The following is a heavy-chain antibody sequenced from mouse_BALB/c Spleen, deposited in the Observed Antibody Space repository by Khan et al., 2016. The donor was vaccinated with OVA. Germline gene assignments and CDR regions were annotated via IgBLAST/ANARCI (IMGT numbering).Heavy chain of an antibody. CDR2: FFPNSGGS. V-gene: IGHV1S29*02. J-gene: IGHJ3*01. Sequence: EVQLQESGPEVVKPGASVKISCKASGYTFTDYNMDWVKQSHGKRLEWIGYFFPNSGGSGYNQKFRTKGTLTVDISSSTAYMDLHSLTSEDSAVYYCVRSGYGSFPFWAPGTLFPVSA. CDR1: GYTFTDYN. D-gene: IGHD1-2*01. CDR3: VRSGYGSFPF.